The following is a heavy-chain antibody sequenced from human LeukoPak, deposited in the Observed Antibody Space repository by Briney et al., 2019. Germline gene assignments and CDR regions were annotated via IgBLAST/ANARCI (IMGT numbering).Heavy chain of an antibody. J-gene: IGHJ6*03. V-gene: IGHV3-20*04. CDR1: GFTFDDYG. CDR2: INWNGGST. D-gene: IGHD6-13*01. CDR3: AKLIAPAPTWYMDV. Sequence: PGGSLRLSCAASGFTFDDYGMNWVRQAPGKGLEWVSGINWNGGSTGYADSVQARFTISRDNANNSLYLQMNSLRAEDTALYYCAKLIAPAPTWYMDVWRKGTTVTVSS.